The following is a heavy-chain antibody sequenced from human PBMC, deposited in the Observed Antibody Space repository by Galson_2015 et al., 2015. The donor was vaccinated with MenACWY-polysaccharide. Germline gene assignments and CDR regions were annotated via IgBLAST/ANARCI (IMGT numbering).Heavy chain of an antibody. Sequence: SLRLSCAASGFIFGDYAMAWFRQAPGKGLEWVGFIRSNVDGGTTNYAASVRGRFTISRDDSKSIAYLEMNSLITEDTAVYFCTRDRPLDYWGQGTLVTVSS. J-gene: IGHJ4*02. V-gene: IGHV3-49*03. CDR1: GFIFGDYA. CDR2: IRSNVDGGTT. CDR3: TRDRPLDY.